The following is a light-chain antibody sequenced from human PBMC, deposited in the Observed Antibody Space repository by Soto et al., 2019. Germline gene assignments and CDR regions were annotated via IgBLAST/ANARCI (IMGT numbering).Light chain of an antibody. CDR2: DTS. V-gene: IGKV3-15*01. CDR3: KEYINRPRLT. CDR1: QSVRRD. Sequence: IAMTQSPATLSVSPGERVTLSCRTSQSVRRDLAWYQQKTGQPPRLLIYDTSTRATGIPARFSGSGSGTEFTLTISSLQSADFAVYYCKEYINRPRLTSCGGNKVDIX. J-gene: IGKJ4*01.